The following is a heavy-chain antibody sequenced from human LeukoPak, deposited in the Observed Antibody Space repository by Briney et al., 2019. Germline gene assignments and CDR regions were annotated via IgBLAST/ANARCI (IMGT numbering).Heavy chain of an antibody. CDR2: FDPEDGET. D-gene: IGHD6-13*01. J-gene: IGHJ1*01. Sequence: ASVKVSCKVSGYTLTELSMHWVRQAPGKGLEWMGGFDPEDGETIYAQKFQGRVTMTEDTSTDTAYMELSSLRSEDTAVYYCATGGQQQLVRVLAEYFQHRGQGTLVTVSS. CDR1: GYTLTELS. V-gene: IGHV1-24*01. CDR3: ATGGQQQLVRVLAEYFQH.